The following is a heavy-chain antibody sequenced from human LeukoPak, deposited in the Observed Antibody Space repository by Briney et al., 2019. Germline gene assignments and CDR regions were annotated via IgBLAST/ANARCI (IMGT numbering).Heavy chain of an antibody. J-gene: IGHJ4*02. V-gene: IGHV1-2*02. CDR1: GYTFTGYY. CDR3: ARDRCSGGSCLDY. Sequence: ASVKVSCKASGYTFTGYYMHWVRQAPGQGLEWMGWINPNSGGTNYAQKFQGRVTMTRDTSISTAYMELSRLRSGDTAVYYCARDRCSGGSCLDYWGQGTLVTVSS. D-gene: IGHD2-15*01. CDR2: INPNSGGT.